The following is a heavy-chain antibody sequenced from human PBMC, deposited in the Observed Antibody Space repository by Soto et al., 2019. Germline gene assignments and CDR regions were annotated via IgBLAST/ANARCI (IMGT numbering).Heavy chain of an antibody. CDR3: ARDRFDYDHYPRWP. V-gene: IGHV1-18*01. CDR1: GYAFTSYG. D-gene: IGHD4-17*01. J-gene: IGHJ5*02. Sequence: XVKLARRASGYAFTSYGISWVRLDPGQGLEWMGWISAYNGNTNYAQKLQGRVTMTTDTSTSTAYMELRSLRSDDTAVYYCARDRFDYDHYPRWPWGQGTLVTVYS. CDR2: ISAYNGNT.